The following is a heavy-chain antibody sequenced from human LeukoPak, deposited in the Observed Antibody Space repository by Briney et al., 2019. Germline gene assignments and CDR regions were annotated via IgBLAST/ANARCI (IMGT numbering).Heavy chain of an antibody. CDR2: IYSGGST. CDR1: GFTVSSNY. CDR3: ARDYYYGSGSYYKAEHYYYYGMDV. Sequence: PGGSLRLSCAASGFTVSSNYMSWVRQAPGKGLEWVSVIYSGGSTYYADSVKGRFTISRDNSKNTLYLQMNSLRAEDTAVYYCARDYYYGSGSYYKAEHYYYYGMDVWGQGTTVTVSS. V-gene: IGHV3-53*01. D-gene: IGHD3-10*01. J-gene: IGHJ6*02.